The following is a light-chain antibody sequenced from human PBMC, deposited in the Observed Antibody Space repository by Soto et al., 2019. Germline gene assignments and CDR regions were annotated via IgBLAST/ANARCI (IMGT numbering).Light chain of an antibody. J-gene: IGLJ3*02. V-gene: IGLV1-51*02. Sequence: QSVLTQPPSVSATPGQKVTISCSGSSSNIGHNYVSWYQQLPGTAPKLHIYENNKRASGIPGRFSGSKSGTSATLGVSGRQTGDEGDYYCATRDSSLSAGVFGGGTKLTVL. CDR2: ENN. CDR3: ATRDSSLSAGV. CDR1: SSNIGHNY.